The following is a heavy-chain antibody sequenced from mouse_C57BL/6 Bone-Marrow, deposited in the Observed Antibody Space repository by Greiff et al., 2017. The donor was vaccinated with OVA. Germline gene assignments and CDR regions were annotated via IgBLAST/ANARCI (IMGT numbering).Heavy chain of an antibody. Sequence: VQLQQSGAELVRPGASVTLSCKASGYTFTDYEMHWVKQTPVHGLEWIGAIDPETGGTAYNQKFKGKAIMTAEKSSSTAYMELLSLTSEDSAVYSCTSNPLLGYDYWGQGTSVTVSS. J-gene: IGHJ4*01. V-gene: IGHV1-15*01. CDR1: GYTFTDYE. CDR2: IDPETGGT. CDR3: TSNPLLGYDY. D-gene: IGHD6-1*01.